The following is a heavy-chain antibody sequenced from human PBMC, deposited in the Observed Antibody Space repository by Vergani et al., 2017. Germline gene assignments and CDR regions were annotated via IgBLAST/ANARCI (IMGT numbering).Heavy chain of an antibody. Sequence: EVQLVQSGAEVKKPGESLRISCKGSGYSFTSYWISWVRQMPGKGLEWMGIIYPGDSDTRYSPSFQGQVTISADKSISTAYLQWSSLKASDTAMYYCARHSGGLFTTGTTGDYWGQGTLVTVSS. J-gene: IGHJ4*02. CDR3: ARHSGGLFTTGTTGDY. D-gene: IGHD1-1*01. CDR1: GYSFTSYW. CDR2: IYPGDSDT. V-gene: IGHV5-51*01.